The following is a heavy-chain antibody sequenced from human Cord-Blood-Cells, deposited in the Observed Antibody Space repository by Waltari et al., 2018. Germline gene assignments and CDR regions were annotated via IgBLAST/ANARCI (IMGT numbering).Heavy chain of an antibody. CDR2: ISYDGSNK. Sequence: FSSYGMHWVRQAPGKGLEWVAVISYDGSNKYYADSVKGRFTISRDNSKNTLYLQMNSLRAEDTAVYYCAKDAQGAFDYWGQGTLVTVSS. CDR1: FSSYG. CDR3: AKDAQGAFDY. V-gene: IGHV3-30*18. J-gene: IGHJ4*02.